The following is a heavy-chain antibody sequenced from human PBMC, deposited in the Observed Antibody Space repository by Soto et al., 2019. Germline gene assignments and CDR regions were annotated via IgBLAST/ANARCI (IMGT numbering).Heavy chain of an antibody. CDR1: GGSIRSGDYY. CDR3: AREMTTVKHKDAFDI. Sequence: QVQLQESGPGLVKPSQTLSLTCTVSGGSIRSGDYYWSWIRQSPGKGLEWIGYIYYSGSTYYNPSLKSRVTISVDTSKNQFSLKLSSVTAADTAVYYCAREMTTVKHKDAFDIWGQGTMVTVSS. V-gene: IGHV4-30-4*01. J-gene: IGHJ3*02. CDR2: IYYSGST. D-gene: IGHD4-4*01.